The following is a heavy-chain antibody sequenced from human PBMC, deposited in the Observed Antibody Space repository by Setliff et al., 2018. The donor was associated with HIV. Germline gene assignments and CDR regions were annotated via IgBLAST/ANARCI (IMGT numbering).Heavy chain of an antibody. CDR1: GFTFDDYG. D-gene: IGHD3-3*01. CDR2: IDGNGDIR. V-gene: IGHV3-20*04. CDR3: VREADGPPGNYDL. J-gene: IGHJ4*02. Sequence: GGSLRLSCAASGFTFDDYGMNWVRQVPGKGLEWVSGIDGNGDIRGYADSVRGRFTISRETAKTSLYLEMNSLRVEDTAVYYCVREADGPPGNYDLWGQGALVTVSS.